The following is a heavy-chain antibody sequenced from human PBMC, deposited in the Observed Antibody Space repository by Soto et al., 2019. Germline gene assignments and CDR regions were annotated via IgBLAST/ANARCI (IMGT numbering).Heavy chain of an antibody. CDR3: VSQRTTVPTQAYFDY. Sequence: SETLSLTCTVSGGSVTNSSYYWGWIRQSPGKGLEWIGSVYYRGRSYSKSSVKSRVTISVDTSQNRFSLSLNSVTASDTAVYFCVSQRTTVPTQAYFDYWGPGALVTVAS. CDR2: VYYRGRS. J-gene: IGHJ4*02. D-gene: IGHD4-17*01. V-gene: IGHV4-39*01. CDR1: GGSVTNSSYY.